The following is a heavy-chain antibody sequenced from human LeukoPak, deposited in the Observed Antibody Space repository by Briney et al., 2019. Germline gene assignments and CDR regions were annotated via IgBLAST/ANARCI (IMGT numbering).Heavy chain of an antibody. Sequence: SETLSLTCTVSGDSIRGFYWSWIRQPPGKGLEWIGNIYYSGSTNYNPSLKSRVTISVDTSKNQFSLKLSSVTAADTAVYYCARRAILGAFDIWGQGTLVTVSS. CDR3: ARRAILGAFDI. D-gene: IGHD2-15*01. J-gene: IGHJ4*02. CDR1: GDSIRGFY. CDR2: IYYSGST. V-gene: IGHV4-59*08.